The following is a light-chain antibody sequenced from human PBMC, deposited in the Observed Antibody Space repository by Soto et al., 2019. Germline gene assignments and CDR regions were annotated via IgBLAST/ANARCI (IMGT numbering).Light chain of an antibody. J-gene: IGKJ2*01. CDR2: GAS. V-gene: IGKV3-20*01. CDR3: QHYSGSPMYT. Sequence: EVVLTQSPGTLSLSPGERATLSCRASQTISSTFLAWHQQKPGQAPRLLIYGASSRAYGISDRFSGSGSGTDFTLTISRVEPEDFAVYYCQHYSGSPMYTFGQGTKLEMK. CDR1: QTISSTF.